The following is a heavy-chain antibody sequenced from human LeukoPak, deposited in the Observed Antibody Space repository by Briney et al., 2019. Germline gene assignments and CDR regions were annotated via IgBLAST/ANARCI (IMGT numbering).Heavy chain of an antibody. V-gene: IGHV3-53*01. Sequence: GGSLRLSCAASGFTVSSNYMSWARQAPGKGLEWVSVIYSGGSTYYADSVKGRFTISRDNSKNTLYLQMNSLRAEDTAVYYCARESGYDSYFDYWGQGTLVTVSS. J-gene: IGHJ4*02. CDR2: IYSGGST. CDR1: GFTVSSNY. D-gene: IGHD5-12*01. CDR3: ARESGYDSYFDY.